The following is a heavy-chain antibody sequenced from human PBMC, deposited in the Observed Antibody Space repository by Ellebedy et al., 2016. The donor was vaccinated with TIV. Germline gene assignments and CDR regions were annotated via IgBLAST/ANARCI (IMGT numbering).Heavy chain of an antibody. D-gene: IGHD7-27*01. CDR2: IYPNDADT. CDR3: AVAPEGELGGY. J-gene: IGHJ4*02. Sequence: GESLKISCKGSGYRFHTYWIGWVRQTPGKGLEWMGIIYPNDADTRYNPAFRGQVTISVDKSISTVYLRWSSLKVSDSAIYFCAVAPEGELGGYWGQGTRVTVSS. CDR1: GYRFHTYW. V-gene: IGHV5-51*01.